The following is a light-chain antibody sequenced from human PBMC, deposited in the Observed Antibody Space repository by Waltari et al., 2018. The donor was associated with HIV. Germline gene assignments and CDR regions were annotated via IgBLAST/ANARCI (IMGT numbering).Light chain of an antibody. V-gene: IGLV1-40*01. Sequence: SVLPPPPSVSGAPRHRVTISCTGPSSNIGPIHDFPWHPQTPGTVLNLRINGNSSRPAGVPERFAGSKSGTAASLAIAGLQAEDEADYCCQSYDTSRSGVVFGGGTKLTVL. CDR1: SSNIGPIHD. CDR2: GNS. J-gene: IGLJ2*01. CDR3: QSYDTSRSGVV.